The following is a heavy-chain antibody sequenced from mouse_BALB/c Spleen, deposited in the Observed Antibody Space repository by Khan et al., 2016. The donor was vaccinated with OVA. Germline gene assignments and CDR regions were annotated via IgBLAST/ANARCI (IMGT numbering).Heavy chain of an antibody. V-gene: IGHV5-6-3*01. J-gene: IGHJ4*01. CDR1: GFTFSRYG. CDR2: INSNGDST. D-gene: IGHD2-14*01. CDR3: ARGYAMDY. Sequence: EVKLVESGGILVQPGGSLRLSCAASGFTFSRYGMSWVRQTPAKRLELVATINSNGDSTYYPDSVKGRFTISRDNAKNTLYLQMSSLKSEDTAMYYCARGYAMDYWGQGTSVTVSS.